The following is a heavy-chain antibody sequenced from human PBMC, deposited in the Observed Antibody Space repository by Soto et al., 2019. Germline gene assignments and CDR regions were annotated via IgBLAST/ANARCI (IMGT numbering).Heavy chain of an antibody. CDR1: GGTFSSYA. Sequence: QVQLVQSGAEVKKPGSSVKVSCKASGGTFSSYAISWVRRAPGQGLEWMGGIIPIFGTANYAQKFQGRVTITADESTSTAYMELSSLRSEDTAVYYCARGDYDFWSGYYTDNWFDPWGQGTLVTVSS. J-gene: IGHJ5*02. CDR2: IIPIFGTA. D-gene: IGHD3-3*01. V-gene: IGHV1-69*01. CDR3: ARGDYDFWSGYYTDNWFDP.